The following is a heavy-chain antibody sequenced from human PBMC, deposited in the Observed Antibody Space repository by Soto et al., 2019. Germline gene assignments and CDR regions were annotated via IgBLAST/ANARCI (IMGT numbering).Heavy chain of an antibody. D-gene: IGHD2-2*01. CDR2: ISGSGTYT. J-gene: IGHJ6*02. V-gene: IGHV3-11*06. CDR3: VRDGGVVTTAAIGGGYGMDV. CDR1: GITCSAYY. Sequence: PXGSLILSWAPSGITCSAYYRSLILQARGKGLAWVAYISGSGTYTNYADSVKGRFTISRDNAKNSLYLQMNSLRDEDTAVYYCVRDGGVVTTAAIGGGYGMDVWGQGTTVTVSS.